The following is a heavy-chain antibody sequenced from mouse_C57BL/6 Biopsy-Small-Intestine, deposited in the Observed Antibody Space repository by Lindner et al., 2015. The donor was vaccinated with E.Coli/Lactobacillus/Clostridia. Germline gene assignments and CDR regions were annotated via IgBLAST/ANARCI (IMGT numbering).Heavy chain of an antibody. CDR1: GYAFSSFW. J-gene: IGHJ2*01. CDR2: IYPGDGDT. D-gene: IGHD2-4*01. V-gene: IGHV1-80*01. CDR3: VREVITDY. Sequence: VQLQESGAELVKPGASVRISCKASGYAFSSFWMNWVKQRPGEGLEWIGQIYPGDGDTNYNGNFKGKATLTADISSSTAYMQPTSLTSEDSAVYFCVREVITDYRGQGTALTVSS.